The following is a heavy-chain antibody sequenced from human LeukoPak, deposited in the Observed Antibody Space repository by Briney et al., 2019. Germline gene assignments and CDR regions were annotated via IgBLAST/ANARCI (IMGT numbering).Heavy chain of an antibody. J-gene: IGHJ4*02. CDR2: INNVASHI. CDR3: TRDATYYLRYGYFDY. V-gene: IGHV3-21*01. CDR1: GFSISSSA. Sequence: GGSLKLSCAASGFSISSSAMNWVRQAPGKGLEWVSSINNVASHIYYAGSVRGRFTISRDDAKNSVYLQMNSLRAEDTAVYYCTRDATYYLRYGYFDYWGQGTLVTVSS. D-gene: IGHD2/OR15-2a*01.